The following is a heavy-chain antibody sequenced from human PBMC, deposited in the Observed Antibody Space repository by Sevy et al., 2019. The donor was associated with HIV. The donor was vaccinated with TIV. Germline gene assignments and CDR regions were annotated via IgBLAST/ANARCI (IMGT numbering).Heavy chain of an antibody. CDR3: ARDSPINYYDSSGYYAPFDY. Sequence: GGSLRLSCAASGFTFSSYAMHWVRQAPGKGLEWVAVIWYDGSNKYYADSVKGRFTISRDNSKNTLYLQMNSLRAEDTAVYYCARDSPINYYDSSGYYAPFDYWGQGTLVTVSS. CDR1: GFTFSSYA. V-gene: IGHV3-33*01. D-gene: IGHD3-22*01. J-gene: IGHJ4*02. CDR2: IWYDGSNK.